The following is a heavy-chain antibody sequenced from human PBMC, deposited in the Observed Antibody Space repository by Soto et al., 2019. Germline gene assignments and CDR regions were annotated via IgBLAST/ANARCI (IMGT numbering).Heavy chain of an antibody. V-gene: IGHV1-58*01. CDR1: GFTFTSSA. Sequence: SVKVSCKASGFTFTSSAVQWVRQARGQRLEWIGWIVVGSGITNYAQKFQERVTITRDMSTSTAYMELSSLRSEDTAVYYCAAETHPPAYDSSGYSDYWGQGTLVTVSS. CDR2: IVVGSGIT. D-gene: IGHD3-22*01. J-gene: IGHJ4*02. CDR3: AAETHPPAYDSSGYSDY.